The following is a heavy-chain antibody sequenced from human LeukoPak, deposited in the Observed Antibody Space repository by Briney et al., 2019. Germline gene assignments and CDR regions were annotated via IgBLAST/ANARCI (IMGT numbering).Heavy chain of an antibody. CDR3: ARRPDYGAPFDY. V-gene: IGHV4-4*07. J-gene: IGHJ4*02. Sequence: SETLSLTCTVSGDSISGFYWSWIRQPAGKGLEWIGRIYTSGSTYYNPSLKSRVTISVDTSKNQFSLKLSSVTAADTAVYYCARRPDYGAPFDYWGQGTLVTVSS. D-gene: IGHD4-17*01. CDR2: IYTSGST. CDR1: GDSISGFY.